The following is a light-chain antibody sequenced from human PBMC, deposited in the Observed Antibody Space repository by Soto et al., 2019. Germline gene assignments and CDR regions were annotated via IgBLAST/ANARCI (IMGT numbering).Light chain of an antibody. J-gene: IGKJ4*01. Sequence: DVQMTQSPSSLSASVGDRVTITCRASQDINSYLAWYQQKPGNAPKSLIYAASSLQTGVPSRFSGSESGTDFTLTISNLQPEDSATYYCQQYDIYRLPFGGGTKVEIK. CDR3: QQYDIYRLP. CDR1: QDINSY. V-gene: IGKV1D-16*01. CDR2: AAS.